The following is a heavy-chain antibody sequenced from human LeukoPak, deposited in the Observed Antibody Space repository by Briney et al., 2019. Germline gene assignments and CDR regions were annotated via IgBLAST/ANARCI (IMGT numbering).Heavy chain of an antibody. Sequence: KASETLSLTFAVYGGSFSGYYWSWIRQPPGKGLGWIGEINHSGSTNYNPSLKSRVTISVDTSKNQFSLKLSSVTAADTAVYYCARGPLGLWLKLFDYWGQGTLVTVSS. CDR2: INHSGST. V-gene: IGHV4-34*01. D-gene: IGHD3-10*01. CDR3: ARGPLGLWLKLFDY. CDR1: GGSFSGYY. J-gene: IGHJ4*02.